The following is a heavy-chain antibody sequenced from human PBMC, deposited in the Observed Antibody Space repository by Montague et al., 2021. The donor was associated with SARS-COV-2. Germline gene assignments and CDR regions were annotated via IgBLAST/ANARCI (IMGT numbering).Heavy chain of an antibody. CDR1: GDSVSRNSAA. CDR2: TYYRSKWYN. J-gene: IGHJ4*02. Sequence: CAISGDSVSRNSAAWNWIRQSPSRGLEWLGRTYYRSKWYNDYAVPVKSRITINPDTSKNQISLQLNSVTPEDTAAYYCARTSASSDYWGQGTLVTVSS. CDR3: ARTSASSDY. V-gene: IGHV6-1*01. D-gene: IGHD1-26*01.